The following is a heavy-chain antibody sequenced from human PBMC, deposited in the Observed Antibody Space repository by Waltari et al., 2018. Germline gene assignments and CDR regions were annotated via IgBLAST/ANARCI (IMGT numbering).Heavy chain of an antibody. Sequence: EVQLVESGGGLVKPGGSLRLSCAASGVTFSSYSMNWVRQAPGKGLEWVSSISSSSSYIYYADSVKGRFTISRDNAKNSLYLQMNSLRAEDTAVYYCARDYAVAAPFDYWGQGTLVTVSS. D-gene: IGHD6-19*01. CDR1: GVTFSSYS. CDR2: ISSSSSYI. CDR3: ARDYAVAAPFDY. J-gene: IGHJ4*02. V-gene: IGHV3-21*01.